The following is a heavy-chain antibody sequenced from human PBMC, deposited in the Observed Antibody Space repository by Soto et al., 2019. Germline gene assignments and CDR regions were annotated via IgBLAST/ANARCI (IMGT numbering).Heavy chain of an antibody. J-gene: IGHJ4*02. CDR1: GGTFSSYT. Sequence: QVQLVQSGAEVKKPGSSVKVSCKASGGTFSSYTISWVRQAPGQGLEWMGRIIPILGIANYAQKFQGRVTITADKSTSTAYMELSSLRSEDTAVYYGARDLYSSSSPNDYWGQGTLVTVSS. CDR3: ARDLYSSSSPNDY. V-gene: IGHV1-69*08. D-gene: IGHD6-6*01. CDR2: IIPILGIA.